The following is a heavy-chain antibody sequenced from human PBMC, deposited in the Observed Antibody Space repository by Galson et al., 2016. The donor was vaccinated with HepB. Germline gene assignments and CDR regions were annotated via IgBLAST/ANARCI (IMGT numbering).Heavy chain of an antibody. V-gene: IGHV3-33*01. CDR2: IWYDGSNK. CDR1: AFRFNTYA. CDR3: SRVSDTAYKGSFDY. Sequence: SLRLSCAASAFRFNTYAMHWVRQAPGKGLEWVAVIWYDGSNKCYADSLKGRFTISRDNSKNTLYLQMNSLRAEDTAVYYCSRVSDTAYKGSFDYWGQGTLVTVSS. D-gene: IGHD5-18*01. J-gene: IGHJ4*02.